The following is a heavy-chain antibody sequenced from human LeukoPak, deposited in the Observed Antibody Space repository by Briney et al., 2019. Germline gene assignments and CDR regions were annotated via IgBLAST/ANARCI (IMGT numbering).Heavy chain of an antibody. D-gene: IGHD4-23*01. J-gene: IGHJ4*02. CDR2: IYYSGGT. Sequence: SETLSLTCTVSGSSISNYYWNWIRQPPGKGLEWTGYIYYSGGTNYNPSLKSRVTISVDTSKNQFSLKLSSVTAADTAVYYCAREPLGDYGGNSGFDYWGQGSLVTVSS. CDR3: AREPLGDYGGNSGFDY. CDR1: GSSISNYY. V-gene: IGHV4-59*01.